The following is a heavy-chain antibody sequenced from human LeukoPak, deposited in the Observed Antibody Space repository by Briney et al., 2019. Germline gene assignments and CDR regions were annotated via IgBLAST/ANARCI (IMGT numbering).Heavy chain of an antibody. V-gene: IGHV3-7*01. CDR1: GLIFSSLW. Sequence: GGSLRLSCTAPGLIFSSLWMSWVRQTRGKGQEWVAYIKQDGNENNYVECVKDRFSISRDNAKNSLYLQMNSLRVKDTALYYWARDGYSSGWKFYYWGEGTLVTVPP. J-gene: IGHJ4*02. CDR3: ARDGYSSGWKFYY. D-gene: IGHD6-19*01. CDR2: IKQDGNEN.